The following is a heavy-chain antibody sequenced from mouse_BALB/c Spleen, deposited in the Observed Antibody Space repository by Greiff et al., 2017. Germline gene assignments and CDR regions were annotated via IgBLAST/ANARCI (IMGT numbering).Heavy chain of an antibody. J-gene: IGHJ4*01. CDR3: AKDYGYDYYAMDY. D-gene: IGHD2-2*01. CDR1: GYSITSDYA. CDR2: ISYSGST. Sequence: DVQLQESGPGLVKPSQSLSLTCTVTGYSITSDYAWNWIRQFPGNKLEWMGYISYSGSTSYNPSLKSRISITRDTSKNQFFLQLNSVTTEDTATYYCAKDYGYDYYAMDYWGQGTSVTVSS. V-gene: IGHV3-2*02.